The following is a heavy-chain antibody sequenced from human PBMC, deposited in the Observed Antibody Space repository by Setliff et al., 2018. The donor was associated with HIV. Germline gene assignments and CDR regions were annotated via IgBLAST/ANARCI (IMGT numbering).Heavy chain of an antibody. J-gene: IGHJ4*02. CDR1: GGSFSDYY. CDR2: INHSGST. D-gene: IGHD3-10*01. V-gene: IGHV4-34*01. Sequence: SETLSLTCAVYGGSFSDYYWSWIRQPPGKGLEWIGEINHSGSTNYNPSLKSRVTISVDTSKNQFSLKLSSVTAADTAVYYCARGGDYYGSGSYSDYWGQGTLVTVSS. CDR3: ARGGDYYGSGSYSDY.